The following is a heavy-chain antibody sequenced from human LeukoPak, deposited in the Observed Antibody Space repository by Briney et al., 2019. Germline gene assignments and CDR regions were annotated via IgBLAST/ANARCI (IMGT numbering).Heavy chain of an antibody. J-gene: IGHJ4*01. Sequence: SETLSLTCAVYGGSFNDYYWSWIRLPPGKGLEWIGEVNHSGRTNYNPSLKSRVTISQDTSKNQFSLKLRSVTAADTAVYFCARRGPGATVDYWGQGTLVTVSS. CDR3: ARRGPGATVDY. CDR1: GGSFNDYY. CDR2: VNHSGRT. D-gene: IGHD4/OR15-4a*01. V-gene: IGHV4-34*01.